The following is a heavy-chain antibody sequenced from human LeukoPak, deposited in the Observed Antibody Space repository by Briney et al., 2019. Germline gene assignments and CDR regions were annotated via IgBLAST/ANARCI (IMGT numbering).Heavy chain of an antibody. Sequence: SETLSLTCAVYGGSFSGYYWSWIRQPPGKGLEWIGEINHSGSTNNNPSLKSRVTISVDTSKNQFSLKLSSVTAADTAVYYCARETYYDFWSQTWGQGTLVTVSS. V-gene: IGHV4-34*01. J-gene: IGHJ5*02. CDR2: INHSGST. CDR3: ARETYYDFWSQT. CDR1: GGSFSGYY. D-gene: IGHD3-3*01.